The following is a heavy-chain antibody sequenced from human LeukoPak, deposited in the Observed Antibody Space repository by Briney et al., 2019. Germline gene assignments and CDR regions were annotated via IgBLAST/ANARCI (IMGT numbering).Heavy chain of an antibody. Sequence: ASVKVSCKASGYTFTSYGIIWVRQAPGQGLEWMGWINPNSGGTNYAQKFQGRVTMTRDTSISTAYMELSRLRSDDTAVYYCASARTYYFDYWGQGTLVTVSS. J-gene: IGHJ4*02. CDR3: ASARTYYFDY. V-gene: IGHV1-2*02. CDR1: GYTFTSYG. CDR2: INPNSGGT. D-gene: IGHD2-2*01.